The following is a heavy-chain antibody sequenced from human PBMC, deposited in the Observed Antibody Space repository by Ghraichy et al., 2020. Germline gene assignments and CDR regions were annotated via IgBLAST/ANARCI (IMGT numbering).Heavy chain of an antibody. CDR2: IGGSGAST. Sequence: GALNISCAASGFTFSHFAMSWVRQAPGKGLEWVSGIGGSGASTYYTDSVKGRFTISRDNSKNTMYLQMNGLRAEDTAVYYCAQGLVVMFHWGQGTLVTVSS. D-gene: IGHD2-21*01. CDR3: AQGLVVMFH. J-gene: IGHJ4*02. CDR1: GFTFSHFA. V-gene: IGHV3-23*01.